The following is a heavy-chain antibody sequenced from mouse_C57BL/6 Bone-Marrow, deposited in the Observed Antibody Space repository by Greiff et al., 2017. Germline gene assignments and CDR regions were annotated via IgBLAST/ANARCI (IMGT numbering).Heavy chain of an antibody. J-gene: IGHJ2*01. Sequence: QVQLQQPGAELVRPWSSVKLSCKASGYTFTSYWMHWVKQRPIQGLEWIGNIDPSDSETHYTQKFKDKATLTVDKSSSTAYMQLSSLTSEDSAVYYCARRGDITTVVTGYFDYWGQGTTLTVSS. V-gene: IGHV1-52*01. D-gene: IGHD1-1*01. CDR3: ARRGDITTVVTGYFDY. CDR1: GYTFTSYW. CDR2: IDPSDSET.